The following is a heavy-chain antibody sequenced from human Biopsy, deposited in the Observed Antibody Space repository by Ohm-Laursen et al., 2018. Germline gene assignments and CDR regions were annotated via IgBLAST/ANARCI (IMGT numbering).Heavy chain of an antibody. D-gene: IGHD2/OR15-2a*01. J-gene: IGHJ3*02. CDR3: AKNLAVSSYALDI. Sequence: TLSLTCAVYGGSLSGYYWNWIRQSPGKGREWIGEINRRGFTSNNPSLKSRVTISVDTSKNQFSLKLGSVTAADTAVYYCAKNLAVSSYALDIWGQGTMVTVSS. CDR1: GGSLSGYY. CDR2: INRRGFT. V-gene: IGHV4-34*01.